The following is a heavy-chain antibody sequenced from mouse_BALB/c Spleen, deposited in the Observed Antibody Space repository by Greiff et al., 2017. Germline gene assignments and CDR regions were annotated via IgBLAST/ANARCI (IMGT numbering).Heavy chain of an antibody. CDR1: GYSITSGYY. J-gene: IGHJ3*01. V-gene: IGHV3-6*02. Sequence: DVQLQESGPGLVKPSQSLSLTCSVTGYSITSGYYWNWIRQFPGNKLEWMGYISYDGSNNYNPSLKNRISITRDTSKNQFFLKLNSVTTEDTATYYCARGGYYGSRGAWFAYWGQGTLVTVSA. CDR2: ISYDGSN. CDR3: ARGGYYGSRGAWFAY. D-gene: IGHD1-1*01.